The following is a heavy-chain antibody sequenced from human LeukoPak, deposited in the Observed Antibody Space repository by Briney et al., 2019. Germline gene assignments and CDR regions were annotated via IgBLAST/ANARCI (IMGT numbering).Heavy chain of an antibody. V-gene: IGHV3-23*01. D-gene: IGHD1-26*01. J-gene: IGHJ4*02. CDR1: GFTFSSYA. Sequence: GGSLRLSCAASGFTFSSYAMSWVRQAPGKGLEWVSGISGSGGSTYYADSAKGRFTISRDKPKNTLYLQMNSLRAEDTAIYFCAKGGMIGGDSAFFDYWGQGTLVTVSS. CDR3: AKGGMIGGDSAFFDY. CDR2: ISGSGGST.